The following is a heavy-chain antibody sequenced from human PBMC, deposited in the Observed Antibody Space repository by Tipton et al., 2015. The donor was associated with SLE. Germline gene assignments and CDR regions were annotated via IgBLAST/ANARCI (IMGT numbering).Heavy chain of an antibody. CDR2: IYASGSTSGSA. Sequence: LRLSCTVSGGSISSGAHYWSWIRQSAGKGPEWIGRIYASGSTSGSANYNPSLKSRVTISVETSKNQFSLKLTSVTAADTAVYFCARDRCINTTCRWFFDPWGRGTLVTVSS. CDR3: ARDRCINTTCRWFFDP. V-gene: IGHV4-61*02. D-gene: IGHD1-14*01. CDR1: GGSISSGAHY. J-gene: IGHJ2*01.